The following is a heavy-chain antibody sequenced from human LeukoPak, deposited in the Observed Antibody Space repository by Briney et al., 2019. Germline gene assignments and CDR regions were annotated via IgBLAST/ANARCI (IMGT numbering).Heavy chain of an antibody. CDR1: GGSFSGYY. CDR2: INHSGST. V-gene: IGHV4-34*01. CDR3: ARGYGLSYYDSSGYNDY. D-gene: IGHD3-22*01. Sequence: SETLSLTCAVYGGSFSGYYWSWIRKPPGKGLEWIGEINHSGSTNYNPSLKSRVTISVDTSKNQFSLKLSSVTAADTAVYYCARGYGLSYYDSSGYNDYWGQGTLVTVSS. J-gene: IGHJ4*02.